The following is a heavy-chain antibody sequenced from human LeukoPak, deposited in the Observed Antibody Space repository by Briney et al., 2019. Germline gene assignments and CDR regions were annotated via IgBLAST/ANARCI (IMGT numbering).Heavy chain of an antibody. D-gene: IGHD3-3*01. V-gene: IGHV3-21*01. J-gene: IGHJ5*02. CDR1: GFPFTDYS. Sequence: PGRSLRLSCAASGFPFTDYSLNWVRQAPGKGLEWVSSISRSGSYIYYADSVKGRFTISRDDAKKSLYLQMNGLRAEDTAVYYCARDRDFGVGNWFDPWGQGTLVTVSS. CDR3: ARDRDFGVGNWFDP. CDR2: ISRSGSYI.